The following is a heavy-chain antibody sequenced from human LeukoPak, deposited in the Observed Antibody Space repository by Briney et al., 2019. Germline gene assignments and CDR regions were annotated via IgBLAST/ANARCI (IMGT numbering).Heavy chain of an antibody. D-gene: IGHD3-22*01. CDR1: GFTFSSYS. V-gene: IGHV3-21*04. CDR3: ALTYYYDSSSYFLFRGPHTNFDY. Sequence: AGGSLRLSCAASGFTFSSYSMNWVRQAPGKGLEWVSSISSSSSYIYYADSVKGRFTISRDNAKNSLYLQMNSLRAEDTAVYYCALTYYYDSSSYFLFRGPHTNFDYWGQGTLVTVSS. CDR2: ISSSSSYI. J-gene: IGHJ4*02.